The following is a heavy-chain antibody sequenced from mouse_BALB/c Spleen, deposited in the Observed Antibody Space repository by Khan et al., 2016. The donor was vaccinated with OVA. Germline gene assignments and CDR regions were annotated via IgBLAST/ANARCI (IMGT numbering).Heavy chain of an antibody. V-gene: IGHV1-4*01. Sequence: VQLKQSGAELARPGASVKMSCKASGYTFTTYTMHWVKQRPGQGLEWIGYINPSNGYTNYNQKFKDKSTLTADKSSSTAYMQLSSLTSDYSAVYYCAREGAYYRSDGWFSYWGLGTLVTVSA. J-gene: IGHJ3*01. CDR1: GYTFTTYT. CDR3: AREGAYYRSDGWFSY. D-gene: IGHD2-14*01. CDR2: INPSNGYT.